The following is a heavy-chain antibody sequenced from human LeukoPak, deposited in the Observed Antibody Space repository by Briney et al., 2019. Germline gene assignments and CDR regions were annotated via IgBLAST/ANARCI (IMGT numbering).Heavy chain of an antibody. D-gene: IGHD1-26*01. CDR2: INPNSGGT. CDR3: AREGSVGPTTIVDY. J-gene: IGHJ4*02. Sequence: GASVKVSCKASGYTFTSYGISWVRQAPGQGLEWMGWINPNSGGTDYAKKVQGRATMRRETYISTDYMELSRLRSNDTAVYYCAREGSVGPTTIVDYWGQGSLVTVSS. V-gene: IGHV1-2*02. CDR1: GYTFTSYG.